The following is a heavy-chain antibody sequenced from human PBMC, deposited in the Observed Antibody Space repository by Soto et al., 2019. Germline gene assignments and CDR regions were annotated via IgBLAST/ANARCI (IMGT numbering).Heavy chain of an antibody. J-gene: IGHJ6*02. CDR2: IWYDGSNK. V-gene: IGHV3-33*01. D-gene: IGHD2-15*01. Sequence: GGSLRFSCAASGFTFSSYGMHWVRQAPGKGLEWVAVIWYDGSNKYYADSVKGRFTISRDNSKNTLYLQMNSLRAEDTAVYYCARDRRPRYCSGGSCYYYGMDVWGQGTTVTVSS. CDR3: ARDRRPRYCSGGSCYYYGMDV. CDR1: GFTFSSYG.